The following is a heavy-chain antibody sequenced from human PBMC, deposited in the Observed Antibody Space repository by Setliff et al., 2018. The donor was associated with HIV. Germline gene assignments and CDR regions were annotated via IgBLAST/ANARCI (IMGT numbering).Heavy chain of an antibody. CDR2: ITSSGSYI. CDR3: ARVKPHLRRSGTYWIVDY. J-gene: IGHJ4*02. V-gene: IGHV3-21*01. Sequence: GGSLRLSCAASGFTFSSYSMNWVRQAPGRGLEWASSITSSGSYIYYADSVKGRFTISRDNAKSSLYLQMNSLRAEDTAVYYCARVKPHLRRSGTYWIVDYWGQGTLVTVSS. D-gene: IGHD1-26*01. CDR1: GFTFSSYS.